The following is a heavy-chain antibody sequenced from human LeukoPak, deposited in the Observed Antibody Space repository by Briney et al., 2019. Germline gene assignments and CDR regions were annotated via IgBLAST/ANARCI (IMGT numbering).Heavy chain of an antibody. CDR1: GGSFSGYY. Sequence: SETLSLTCAVYGGSFSGYYWSWIRQPPGKGLEWIGEINHSGSTNYNPSLKSRVTISVDTSKNQFSLKLSSVTAADTAVYYCARDPGEGSSWYSGVDYWGQGTLVTVSS. CDR3: ARDPGEGSSWYSGVDY. J-gene: IGHJ4*02. V-gene: IGHV4-34*01. D-gene: IGHD6-13*01. CDR2: INHSGST.